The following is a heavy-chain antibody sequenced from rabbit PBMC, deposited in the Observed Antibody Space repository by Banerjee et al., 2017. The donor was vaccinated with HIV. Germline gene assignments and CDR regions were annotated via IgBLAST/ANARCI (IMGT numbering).Heavy chain of an antibody. V-gene: IGHV1S40*01. D-gene: IGHD1-1*01. CDR1: GFSFSNGYV. CDR3: ASGAYSGYGWGL. J-gene: IGHJ4*01. CDR2: IYGGSSGST. Sequence: QSLEESGGDLVKPEGSLTLTCTASGFSFSNGYVMCWVRQAPGKGLEWVGTIYGGSSGSTYYASWAKGRFTISKTSSTTVTLQMTSLTAADTATYFCASGAYSGYGWGLWGPGTLVTVS.